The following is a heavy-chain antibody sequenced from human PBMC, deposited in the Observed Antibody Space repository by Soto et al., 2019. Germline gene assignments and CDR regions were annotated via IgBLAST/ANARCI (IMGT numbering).Heavy chain of an antibody. V-gene: IGHV1-69*01. CDR3: ARSRTGDGSGRMNWFDP. CDR1: GGTFSSYA. D-gene: IGHD2-15*01. Sequence: QVLLVQSGAEVKKPGSSVKVSCKASGGTFSSYAISWVRQAPGQGLEWMGGIIPIFGTANYAQKFQGRVTITADESTSTAYMELSSLRSEDTAVYYCARSRTGDGSGRMNWFDPWGQGTLVTVSS. CDR2: IIPIFGTA. J-gene: IGHJ5*02.